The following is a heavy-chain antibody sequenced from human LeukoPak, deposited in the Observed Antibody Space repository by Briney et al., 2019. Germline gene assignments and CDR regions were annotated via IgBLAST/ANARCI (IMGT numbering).Heavy chain of an antibody. V-gene: IGHV1-18*04. CDR3: ARGRHCGGDCYSGAFDI. CDR1: GYTFTSYY. J-gene: IGHJ3*02. D-gene: IGHD2-21*02. Sequence: GASVKVSCKASGYTFTSYYMHWVRQAPGQGLEWMGWISAYNGNTNYAQKLQGRVTMTTDTSTSTAYMELRSLRSDDTAVYYCARGRHCGGDCYSGAFDIWGQGTMVTVSS. CDR2: ISAYNGNT.